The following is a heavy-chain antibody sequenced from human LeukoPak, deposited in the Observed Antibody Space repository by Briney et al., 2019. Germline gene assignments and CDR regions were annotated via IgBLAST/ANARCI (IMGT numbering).Heavy chain of an antibody. J-gene: IGHJ6*03. CDR3: ARGRITIFGVVIIHPRGSYMDV. V-gene: IGHV4-34*01. CDR2: INHSGST. CDR1: GGSFSGYY. Sequence: SETLSLTCAVYGGSFSGYYWSWIRQPPGKGLEWIGEINHSGSTNYNPSPKSRVTISVDTSKNQFSLKLSSVTAADTAVYYCARGRITIFGVVIIHPRGSYMDVWGKGTTVTVSS. D-gene: IGHD3-3*01.